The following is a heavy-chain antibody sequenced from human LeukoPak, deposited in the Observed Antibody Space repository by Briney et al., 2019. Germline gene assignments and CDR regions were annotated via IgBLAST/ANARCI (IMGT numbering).Heavy chain of an antibody. Sequence: PGGSLRLSCAVSGFTFSSYAMTWVRQAPGKGLEWVSGISGSGGSTYYADSVKGRFTISRDNSKSTLYLQMNSLRVEDTAVYYCAKGAYGSGWYGQIDYWGQGTLVTVSS. CDR2: ISGSGGST. J-gene: IGHJ4*02. D-gene: IGHD6-19*01. CDR3: AKGAYGSGWYGQIDY. CDR1: GFTFSSYA. V-gene: IGHV3-23*01.